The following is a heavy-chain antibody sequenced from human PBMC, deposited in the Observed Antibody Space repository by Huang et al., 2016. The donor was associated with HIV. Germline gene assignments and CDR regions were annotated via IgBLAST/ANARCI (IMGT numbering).Heavy chain of an antibody. V-gene: IGHV3-11*01. Sequence: QVQLVESGGGLVKPGGSLRLSCAASGFTFSDYYMSWIRQTPGKVLEWISDISSSDNSIYYADSVKGRFTISRDDAKNSLYLQMNSLRADDTAVYYCARRSAFYRLDYWGQGTLVTVSS. CDR3: ARRSAFYRLDY. J-gene: IGHJ4*02. CDR2: ISSSDNSI. D-gene: IGHD3-10*01. CDR1: GFTFSDYY.